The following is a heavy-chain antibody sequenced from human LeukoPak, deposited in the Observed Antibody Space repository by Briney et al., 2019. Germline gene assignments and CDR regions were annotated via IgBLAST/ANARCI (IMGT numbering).Heavy chain of an antibody. J-gene: IGHJ3*02. CDR2: IIPIFGTT. D-gene: IGHD5-18*01. CDR1: GGTFSRFA. V-gene: IGHV1-69*13. CDR3: ARDAPSETAMVSAFDI. Sequence: GASVKVSCKASGGTFSRFAISWVRQAHGQGLEWMGGIIPIFGTTNYGQKFQGRVTITADVSTSTAYMELSSLRSEDTAVYYCARDAPSETAMVSAFDIWGQGTRVTVSS.